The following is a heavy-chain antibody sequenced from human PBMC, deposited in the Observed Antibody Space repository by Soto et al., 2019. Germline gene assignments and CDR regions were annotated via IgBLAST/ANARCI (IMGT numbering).Heavy chain of an antibody. V-gene: IGHV1-3*01. J-gene: IGHJ4*02. CDR1: RYSFTDYP. CDR2: IIAANGNT. D-gene: IGHD1-26*01. Sequence: QVQVVQSGAEVKKPGASVKVSCMASRYSFTDYPIHWVRQAPGQRLEWMGWIIAANGNTKYSQKFPGRVTITSDTSASTAYMELNSLRPEDTAVYYCVRGSGSLFRLFDSCGQGTLVTVSS. CDR3: VRGSGSLFRLFDS.